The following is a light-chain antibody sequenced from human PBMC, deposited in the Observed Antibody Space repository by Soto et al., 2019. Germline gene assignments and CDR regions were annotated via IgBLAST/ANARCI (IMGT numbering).Light chain of an antibody. J-gene: IGKJ4*01. CDR3: QQRKSWPPT. CDR2: GAS. Sequence: DTVLTQSPATLSLSPGERATLSCRTSQSVGTYLAWYQHKPGQGPRLLISGASNRATGIPARFSGSGSGTDFTLTISSLEPEDFAVYYCQQRKSWPPTFGGGTKV. V-gene: IGKV3-11*01. CDR1: QSVGTY.